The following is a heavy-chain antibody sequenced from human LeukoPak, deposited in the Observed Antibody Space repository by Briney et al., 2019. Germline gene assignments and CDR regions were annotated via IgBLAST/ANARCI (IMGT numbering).Heavy chain of an antibody. Sequence: GGTLRLSCAVSGFNFKNYALNWVRRAPGKGLEWVSAISGSGGTHYADSVKGRFTISRDRSKSTLYLQMNSLRAEDTAVYFCAKTSTATTGASYWYFDFWGRGTLVTVSS. CDR3: AKTSTATTGASYWYFDF. J-gene: IGHJ2*01. CDR1: GFNFKNYA. D-gene: IGHD4-17*01. CDR2: ISGSGGT. V-gene: IGHV3-23*01.